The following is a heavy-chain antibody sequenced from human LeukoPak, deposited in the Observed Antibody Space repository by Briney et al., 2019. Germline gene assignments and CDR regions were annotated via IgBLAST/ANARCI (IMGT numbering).Heavy chain of an antibody. CDR1: GGSISSYY. Sequence: SETQSLTCSVSGGSISSYYWSWIRQPAGKGLEWIGRIYTSWSTNYNPSLKSRVTMSVDTSKNQFSLKLSSVTAADTAVYYCARVDFLGHYFDYWGQGTLVTVSS. J-gene: IGHJ4*02. CDR3: ARVDFLGHYFDY. V-gene: IGHV4-4*07. D-gene: IGHD7-27*01. CDR2: IYTSWST.